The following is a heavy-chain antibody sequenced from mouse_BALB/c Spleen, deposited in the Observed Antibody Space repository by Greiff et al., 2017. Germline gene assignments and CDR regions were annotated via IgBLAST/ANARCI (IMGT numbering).Heavy chain of an antibody. CDR1: GYTFTSYW. D-gene: IGHD1-1*01. CDR2: IYPGNSDT. CDR3: TRVLREGYAMDY. J-gene: IGHJ4*01. V-gene: IGHV1-5*01. Sequence: SGTVLARPGASVKMSCKASGYTFTSYWMHWVKQRPGQGLEWIGAIYPGNSDTSYNQKFKGKAKLTAVTSTSTAYMELSSLTNEDSAVYYCTRVLREGYAMDYWGQGTSVTVSS.